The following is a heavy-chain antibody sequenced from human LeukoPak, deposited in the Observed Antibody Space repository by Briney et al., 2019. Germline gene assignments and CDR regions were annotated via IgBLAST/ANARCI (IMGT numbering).Heavy chain of an antibody. D-gene: IGHD5-18*01. Sequence: ASVKVSCKASRGTFSSYTISWVRQAPGQGLEWMGRIIPILGIANYAQNFQGRVTITADKSTSTAYMELSSLRSEDTAVYYCAREAGGYSYGIVWGQGTLVTVSS. CDR1: RGTFSSYT. J-gene: IGHJ4*02. CDR3: AREAGGYSYGIV. CDR2: IIPILGIA. V-gene: IGHV1-69*04.